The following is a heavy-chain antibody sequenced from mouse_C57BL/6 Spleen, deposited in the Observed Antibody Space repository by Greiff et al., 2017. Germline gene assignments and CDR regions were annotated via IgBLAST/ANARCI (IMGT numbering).Heavy chain of an antibody. J-gene: IGHJ1*03. Sequence: VQLQQSGAELVKPGASVKLSCKASGYTFTEYTIHWVKQRSGQGLEWIGWFYPGSGSIKYNEKFKDKATLTADKSSSTVYMEISRLTSEDSAVYFCARHEDRYYYGSSYVYFDVWGTGTTVTVSS. V-gene: IGHV1-62-2*01. D-gene: IGHD1-1*01. CDR3: ARHEDRYYYGSSYVYFDV. CDR2: FYPGSGSI. CDR1: GYTFTEYT.